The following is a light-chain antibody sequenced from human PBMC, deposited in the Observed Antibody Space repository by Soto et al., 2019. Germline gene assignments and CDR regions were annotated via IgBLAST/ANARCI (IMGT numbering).Light chain of an antibody. CDR2: GAS. J-gene: IGKJ2*01. Sequence: EIVLTQSPGTLSLSPGERAALSCRASQRLSSSSLAWYQQKPGHGPRLLIYGASRRATGIPDRFSATESGTDFTITISSLEPEDFAVYFCQQYGSSPNTFGQGTKLEIK. CDR1: QRLSSSS. V-gene: IGKV3-20*01. CDR3: QQYGSSPNT.